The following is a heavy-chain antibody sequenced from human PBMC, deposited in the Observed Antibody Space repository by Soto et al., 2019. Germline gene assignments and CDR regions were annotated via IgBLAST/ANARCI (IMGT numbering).Heavy chain of an antibody. CDR3: ARDNGSIWYYYYYGMDV. CDR2: IYHSGST. Sequence: QVQLQESGPGLVKPSGTLSLTCAVSGGSISSSNWWSWVRQPPGKGLEWIGEIYHSGSTNYNPSLKSRVTISVDKSKNQFSLKLSSVTAADTAVYYCARDNGSIWYYYYYGMDVWGQGTTVTVSS. D-gene: IGHD6-13*01. J-gene: IGHJ6*02. CDR1: GGSISSSNW. V-gene: IGHV4-4*02.